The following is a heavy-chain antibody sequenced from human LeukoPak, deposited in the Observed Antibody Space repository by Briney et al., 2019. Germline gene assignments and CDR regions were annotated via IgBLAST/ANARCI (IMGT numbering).Heavy chain of an antibody. CDR2: ISGDAGST. Sequence: GGSLRLSCAASGFTFDDYAMHWVRPVPGKGLEWVSLISGDAGSTFFADSVQGRFTISRDNSKNSLSLQMNSLRTEDPALYYCAKSPCNSGYCTFHSWGQGNLCTVSS. D-gene: IGHD3-22*01. CDR1: GFTFDDYA. J-gene: IGHJ4*02. CDR3: AKSPCNSGYCTFHS. V-gene: IGHV3-43*02.